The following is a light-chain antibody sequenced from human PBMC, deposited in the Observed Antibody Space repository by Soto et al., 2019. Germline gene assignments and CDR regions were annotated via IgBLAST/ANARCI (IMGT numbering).Light chain of an antibody. V-gene: IGKV3-11*01. J-gene: IGKJ4*01. Sequence: EIVLTQSPATLSLSPGERATLSCRASQSVSSHLAWYQQKPGQAPRLLIYDASNRATGIPARFSGSGSGTDFTLTISSLEPEDSAVYYCQQRSNWPPGLTFGGGTKVDIK. CDR2: DAS. CDR1: QSVSSH. CDR3: QQRSNWPPGLT.